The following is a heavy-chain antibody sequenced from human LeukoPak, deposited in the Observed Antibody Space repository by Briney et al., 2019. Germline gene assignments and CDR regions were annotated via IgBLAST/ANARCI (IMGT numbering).Heavy chain of an antibody. V-gene: IGHV3-48*03. Sequence: QPGGSLRLSCAASGFTFSSYEMNWVRQAPGKGLEWVSHIMSSGSPIYYADSVKGRFTISRDNPKNSLYLRMNSLRAEDTAVYYCARQHGSGSSLTAFDIWGQGTMVTVSS. J-gene: IGHJ3*02. CDR3: ARQHGSGSSLTAFDI. CDR1: GFTFSSYE. D-gene: IGHD3-10*01. CDR2: IMSSGSPI.